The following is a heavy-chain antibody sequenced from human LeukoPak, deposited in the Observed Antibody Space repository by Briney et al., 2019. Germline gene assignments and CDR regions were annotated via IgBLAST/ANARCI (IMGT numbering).Heavy chain of an antibody. D-gene: IGHD3-16*02. J-gene: IGHJ4*02. CDR1: GFTFSSYS. V-gene: IGHV3-21*01. CDR2: ISSSSSYI. Sequence: PGGSLRLSCAASGFTFSSYSMNWVRQAPGKGLEWVSSISSSSSYIYYADSVKGRFTISRDNAKNSLYLQMNSLRAEDTAVYYCARVNPTRLGELSLNFDYWGQGTLATVSS. CDR3: ARVNPTRLGELSLNFDY.